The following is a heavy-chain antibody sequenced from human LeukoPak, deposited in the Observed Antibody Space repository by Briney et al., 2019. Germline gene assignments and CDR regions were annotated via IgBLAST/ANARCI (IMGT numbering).Heavy chain of an antibody. Sequence: GESLKISCKGSGYTFTNYWIGWVRQMPGKGLEWMGIIYPGDSGTRYSPSFQGQVTISADKSISTAYLQWGSLKASDTAMYYCARIPGAVTTPFDSWGQGTLVTVSS. D-gene: IGHD4-17*01. CDR3: ARIPGAVTTPFDS. V-gene: IGHV5-51*01. J-gene: IGHJ4*02. CDR2: IYPGDSGT. CDR1: GYTFTNYW.